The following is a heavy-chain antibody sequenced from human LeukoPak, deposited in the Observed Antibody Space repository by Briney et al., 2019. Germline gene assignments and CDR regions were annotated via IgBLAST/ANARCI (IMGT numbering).Heavy chain of an antibody. V-gene: IGHV4-39*07. J-gene: IGHJ4*02. Sequence: SETLSLTCTVSGGSISSSSYYWGWIRQPPGKGLEWIGSIYYSGSTYYNPSLKSRVTISVDTSKNQFSLKLSSVTAADTAVYYCARSSGSYLDYWGQGTLVTVSS. D-gene: IGHD1-26*01. CDR1: GGSISSSSYY. CDR2: IYYSGST. CDR3: ARSSGSYLDY.